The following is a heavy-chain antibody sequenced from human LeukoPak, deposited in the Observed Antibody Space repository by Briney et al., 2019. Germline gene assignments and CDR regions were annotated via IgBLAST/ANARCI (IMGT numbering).Heavy chain of an antibody. J-gene: IGHJ4*02. CDR2: IIPIFGTA. D-gene: IGHD3-22*01. CDR3: ARDVTMIRAFDY. CDR1: GGIFSNYG. V-gene: IGHV1-69*01. Sequence: SVKVSCKASGGIFSNYGISWVRQAPGQGLEWMGEIIPIFGTANYAQKFQGRVTITADESTSTAYMELSSLRSDDTVVYYCARDVTMIRAFDYWGQGTLVTVSS.